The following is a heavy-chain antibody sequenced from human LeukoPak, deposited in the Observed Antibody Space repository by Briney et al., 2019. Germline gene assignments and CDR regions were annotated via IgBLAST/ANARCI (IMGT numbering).Heavy chain of an antibody. J-gene: IGHJ5*02. D-gene: IGHD3-22*01. CDR3: ARGSVYDSSGYRVNWFDP. CDR1: GGSISSYY. V-gene: IGHV4-59*01. Sequence: SETLSLTCTVSGGSISSYYWSWIRQPPGRVLEWIGYIYYSGSTNYNPSLKSRVTISVDTSKHQFSLKLSSVTAADTAVYYCARGSVYDSSGYRVNWFDPWGQGTLVTVSS. CDR2: IYYSGST.